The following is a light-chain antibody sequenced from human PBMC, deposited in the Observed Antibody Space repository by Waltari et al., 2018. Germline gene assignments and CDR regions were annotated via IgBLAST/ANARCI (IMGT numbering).Light chain of an antibody. CDR3: QQYNSYRYT. V-gene: IGKV1-5*03. Sequence: DIQMTQSPSTLSASVGDSVTITCRASQSISTWLAWYQQKPGKAPKLLIYKASSLESGVPSRFSGSGSGTEFTLTISSLQPDDYASYYCQQYNSYRYTFGQGTKLESK. CDR2: KAS. CDR1: QSISTW. J-gene: IGKJ2*01.